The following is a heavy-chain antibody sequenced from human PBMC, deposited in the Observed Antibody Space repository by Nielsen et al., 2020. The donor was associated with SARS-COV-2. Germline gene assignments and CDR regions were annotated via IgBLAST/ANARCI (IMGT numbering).Heavy chain of an antibody. Sequence: GESLKISCAASGFTFSDYYMSWIRQAPGKGLEWISYISGGSTYTNYADSVEGRFTISRDDAENSLYLQMNSLRAEDTAVYYCARDYYDTSGYLRNYFDHWGQGTLVTVSS. CDR1: GFTFSDYY. CDR2: ISGGSTYT. CDR3: ARDYYDTSGYLRNYFDH. V-gene: IGHV3-11*05. D-gene: IGHD3-22*01. J-gene: IGHJ4*02.